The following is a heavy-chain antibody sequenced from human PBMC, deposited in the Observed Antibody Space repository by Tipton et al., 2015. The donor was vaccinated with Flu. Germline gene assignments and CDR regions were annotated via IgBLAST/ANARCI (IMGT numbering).Heavy chain of an antibody. Sequence: LRLSCSVSGDSVGSDYYWSWIRQPPGKGLEWIGYIYYSGSTNYNPSLKSRVTISVDTSKNQFSLKLSSVTAADAAVYYCARDRIAVAGNLYYYYGMDVWGQGTTVTVSS. CDR1: GDSVGSDYY. J-gene: IGHJ6*02. D-gene: IGHD6-19*01. CDR2: IYYSGST. CDR3: ARDRIAVAGNLYYYYGMDV. V-gene: IGHV4-61*01.